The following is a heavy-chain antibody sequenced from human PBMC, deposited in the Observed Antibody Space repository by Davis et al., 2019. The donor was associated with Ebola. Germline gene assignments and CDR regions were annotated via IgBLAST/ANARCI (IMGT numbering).Heavy chain of an antibody. D-gene: IGHD3-3*01. Sequence: PGGSLRLSCAASGFTFSSYAMSWVRQAPGKGLEWVSAISGSGGSTYYADSVKGRFTISRDNAKNSLYLQMNSLRAEDTAVYYCARVVERSYYDFWSGYYLYDAFDIWGQGTMVTVSS. CDR2: ISGSGGST. CDR3: ARVVERSYYDFWSGYYLYDAFDI. V-gene: IGHV3-23*01. CDR1: GFTFSSYA. J-gene: IGHJ3*02.